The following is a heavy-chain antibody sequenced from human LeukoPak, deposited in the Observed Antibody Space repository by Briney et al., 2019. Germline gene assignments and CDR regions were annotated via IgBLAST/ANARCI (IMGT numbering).Heavy chain of an antibody. CDR2: IYYSGST. D-gene: IGHD5-18*01. V-gene: IGHV4-59*05. CDR3: ARIPDTAMVYVDY. J-gene: IGHJ4*02. Sequence: KPSETLSLTCTVSGGSISSYYWSWIRQPAGKGLEWIGSIYYSGSTYYNPSLKSRVTISVDTSKNQFSLKLSSVTAADTAVSYCARIPDTAMVYVDYWGQGTLVTVSS. CDR1: GGSISSYY.